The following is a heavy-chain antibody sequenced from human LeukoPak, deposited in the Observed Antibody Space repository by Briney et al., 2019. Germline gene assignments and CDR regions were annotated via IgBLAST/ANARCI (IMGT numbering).Heavy chain of an antibody. J-gene: IGHJ4*02. Sequence: SQTLSLTCTVSGGSISSGGYYWSWICQHPGKGLEWIGYIYYSGSTYYNPSLKSRVTISVDTSKNQFSLKLSSVTAADTAVYYCARATGYGEVTFDYWGQGTLVTVSS. D-gene: IGHD3-9*01. CDR1: GGSISSGGYY. CDR3: ARATGYGEVTFDY. CDR2: IYYSGST. V-gene: IGHV4-31*03.